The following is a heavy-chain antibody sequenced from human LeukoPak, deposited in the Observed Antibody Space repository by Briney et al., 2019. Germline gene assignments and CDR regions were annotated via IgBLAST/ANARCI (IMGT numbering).Heavy chain of an antibody. CDR2: FNTNTGNP. D-gene: IGHD2-2*01. V-gene: IGHV7-4-1*02. CDR1: GYTFTSCA. J-gene: IGHJ4*02. CDR3: VNTAGCSSTNCYSLDY. Sequence: ASVKVSCKASGYTFTSCAMNWVRQAPGQGLEWMGWFNTNTGNPTYAQGFTGRFVFSLDTSVSTAYLQISSLKAEDTAVYYCVNTAGCSSTNCYSLDYRGQGTLVTVSS.